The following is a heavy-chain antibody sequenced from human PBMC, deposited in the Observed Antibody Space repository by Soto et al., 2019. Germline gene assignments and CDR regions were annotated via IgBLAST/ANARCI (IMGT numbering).Heavy chain of an antibody. V-gene: IGHV4-39*02. CDR3: AKDWPFDC. CDR1: GGSINNNYYY. CDR2: ISRSGST. Sequence: PSETLSLTCTVSGGSINNNYYYWGWVRQPPGKGLEWIASISRSGSTYYNPSLKSRLTISVDTSKNQFSLKLSSVTAADTAVYYCAKDWPFDCWGQGTLVTVSS. J-gene: IGHJ4*02.